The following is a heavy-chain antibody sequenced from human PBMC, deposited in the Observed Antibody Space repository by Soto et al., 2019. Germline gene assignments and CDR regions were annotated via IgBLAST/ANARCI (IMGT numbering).Heavy chain of an antibody. V-gene: IGHV3-23*01. CDR1: GFTFSSSA. CDR2: FRESGGTT. D-gene: IGHD1-1*01. Sequence: VQLWESGGGLVQPGGSLRLSCGASGFTFSSSAMSWVRQAPGKGLEWVSTFRESGGTTHYADPVKGRFTMARDTSRKMLFLPMNSLRPEDTAIYYCAKASHWAIISPTHHYGGQGTLVTVSS. CDR3: AKASHWAIISPTHHY. J-gene: IGHJ4*02.